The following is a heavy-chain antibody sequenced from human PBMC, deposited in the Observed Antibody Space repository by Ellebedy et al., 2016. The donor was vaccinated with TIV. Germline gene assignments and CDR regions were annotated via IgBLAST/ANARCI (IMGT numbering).Heavy chain of an antibody. CDR1: GASISSYY. Sequence: SETLSLTCTVSGASISSYYWSWIRQPPGKGLEWIGYTYHSGSTYYNPSLKCRVTISVGRSKNQFSLKLTSVTAADTAVYYWARGPHGGYGSGSYYSFDYWGQGTLVTVSS. D-gene: IGHD3-10*01. V-gene: IGHV4-59*12. CDR2: TYHSGST. J-gene: IGHJ4*02. CDR3: ARGPHGGYGSGSYYSFDY.